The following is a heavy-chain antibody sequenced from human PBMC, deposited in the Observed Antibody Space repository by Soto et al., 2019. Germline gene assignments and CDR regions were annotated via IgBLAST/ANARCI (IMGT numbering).Heavy chain of an antibody. CDR3: ARVGESGVWPCLVSIAFDI. V-gene: IGHV4-34*01. CDR2: SNNSGST. J-gene: IGHJ3*02. Sequence: QVQLQQWGAGLLKPSETLSLTCAVYGGSFSGYYWSWIRQHPGKGLEWIGESNNSGSTNYNPSLKSRVTVSLDTCRNQFSLTGIAVADADTCVYCCARVGESGVWPCLVSIAFDIWGQGTMVTVSS. CDR1: GGSFSGYY. D-gene: IGHD3-16*01.